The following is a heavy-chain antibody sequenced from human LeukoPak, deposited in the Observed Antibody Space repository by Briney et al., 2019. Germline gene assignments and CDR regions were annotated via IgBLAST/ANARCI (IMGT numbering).Heavy chain of an antibody. V-gene: IGHV3-53*01. Sequence: GGSLRLSCAASGFTVSSNYMSWVRQAPGKGLEWVSVIYSGGSTYYADSVKGRFTISRDNSKNTLYLHMNSLRAEDTALYYCAKDHKGYYYGLDVWGRGTTVTVSS. CDR2: IYSGGST. CDR3: AKDHKGYYYGLDV. J-gene: IGHJ6*02. CDR1: GFTVSSNY.